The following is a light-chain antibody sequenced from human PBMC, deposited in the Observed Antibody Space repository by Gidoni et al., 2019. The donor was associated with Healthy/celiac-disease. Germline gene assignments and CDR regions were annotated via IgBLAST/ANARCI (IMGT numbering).Light chain of an antibody. CDR2: DAS. J-gene: IGKJ4*01. CDR1: PSVSSY. V-gene: IGKV3-11*01. Sequence: IVLTQSPANLALSPGERATLSCRASPSVSSYLAWYQQKPGQAPRLLIDDASNRATGIPARFSGSGSGTDFTLTISILEPEDFAVYYCQQRSNWPPLTFGGXTKVEIK. CDR3: QQRSNWPPLT.